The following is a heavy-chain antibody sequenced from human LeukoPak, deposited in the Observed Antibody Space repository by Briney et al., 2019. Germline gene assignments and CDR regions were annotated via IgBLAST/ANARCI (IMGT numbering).Heavy chain of an antibody. J-gene: IGHJ4*02. CDR2: IYYSGST. CDR3: ARIVGGDCHARGLCYFDY. V-gene: IGHV4-39*07. Sequence: SETLSLTCTVSGGSISSSSYYWGWIRQPPGKGLEWIGSIYYSGSTYYNPSLKSRVAMSVDTSKNQFSLKLSSVTAADTAVYYCARIVGGDCHARGLCYFDYWGQGTLVTVSS. D-gene: IGHD2-21*01. CDR1: GGSISSSSYY.